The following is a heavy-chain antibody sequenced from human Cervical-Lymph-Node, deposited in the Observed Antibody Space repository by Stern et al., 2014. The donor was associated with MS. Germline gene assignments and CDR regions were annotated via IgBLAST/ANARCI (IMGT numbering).Heavy chain of an antibody. Sequence: QVQLVESGPEVKKPGASVRVSCKASGYTFTSHYMHWVRKAPGQGLEWMGLINPNTGSSISAQRFQGRVAMTSDTSSTTVYLELSSLTSEETALYFCARDVARKYYFDYWGQGTLVTVSS. V-gene: IGHV1-46*01. D-gene: IGHD2-21*01. CDR1: GYTFTSHY. CDR2: INPNTGSS. CDR3: ARDVARKYYFDY. J-gene: IGHJ4*02.